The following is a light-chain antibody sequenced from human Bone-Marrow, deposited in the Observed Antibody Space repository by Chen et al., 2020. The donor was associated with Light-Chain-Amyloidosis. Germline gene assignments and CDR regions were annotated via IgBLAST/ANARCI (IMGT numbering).Light chain of an antibody. J-gene: IGLJ2*01. Sequence: SYELPQPPSVSVSPGQPARNPCSRDDLPTKYAYWYQQKPGQAPVLVIHRDTERPSGISERFSGSSSGTTATLTISGVQAEDEADYHCQSADSSGTYEVIFGGGTKLTVL. CDR3: QSADSSGTYEVI. CDR1: DLPTKY. V-gene: IGLV3-25*03. CDR2: RDT.